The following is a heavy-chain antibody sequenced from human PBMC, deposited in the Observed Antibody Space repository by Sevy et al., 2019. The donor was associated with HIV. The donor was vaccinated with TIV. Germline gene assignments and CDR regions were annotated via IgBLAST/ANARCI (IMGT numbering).Heavy chain of an antibody. D-gene: IGHD6-19*01. J-gene: IGHJ4*02. CDR3: VSLLLSYRSGWYYFDY. Sequence: GGSLRLSCAISGFTVNDKYIIWVRQAPGKGLEWVSVIFSSGSTYYADSAKGRFTISRDNSKNTVYLQMNSVRAEDSAVYYCVSLLLSYRSGWYYFDYWGKGTLVTVSS. CDR2: IFSSGST. CDR1: GFTVNDKY. V-gene: IGHV3-66*02.